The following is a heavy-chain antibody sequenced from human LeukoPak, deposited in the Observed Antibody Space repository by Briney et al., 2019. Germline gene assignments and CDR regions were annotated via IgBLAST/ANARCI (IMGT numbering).Heavy chain of an antibody. CDR3: AKSPGEMFDAFDI. CDR1: GGSISSYY. CDR2: IYYSGST. J-gene: IGHJ3*02. Sequence: PSETLSLTCTVSGGSISSYYWSWIRQPPGKGLEWIGYIYYSGSTNYNPSLKSRVTISVDTSKNQFSLKLSSVTAADTAVYYCAKSPGEMFDAFDIWGQGTMVTVSS. V-gene: IGHV4-59*08. D-gene: IGHD3-10*01.